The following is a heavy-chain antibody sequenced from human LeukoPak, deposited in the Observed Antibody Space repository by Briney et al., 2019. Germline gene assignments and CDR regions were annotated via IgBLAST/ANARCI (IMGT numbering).Heavy chain of an antibody. J-gene: IGHJ4*02. CDR1: GFTFSRYG. CDR2: IYSDGTNK. CDR3: ARDGPHYDIDY. Sequence: PGGSLRLSSAASGFTFSRYGMHWFRQAPGKGLEWVAIIYSDGTNKYYADSVKGRFTISRENSKNMLYLQVNSLRAEDTGVYYCARDGPHYDIDYWGQGTLVTVSS. D-gene: IGHD3-3*01. V-gene: IGHV3-33*01.